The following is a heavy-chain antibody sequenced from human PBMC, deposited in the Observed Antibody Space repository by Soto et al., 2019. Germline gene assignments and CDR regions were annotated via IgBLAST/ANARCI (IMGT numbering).Heavy chain of an antibody. Sequence: QVQLVQSGAEVKKPGSSVKVSCKASGCTFSSYTISWVRQAPGQGLECMGRIIPILGIANYAQKIQGRVTITADKSTSTADMELSSLISEDTAVYYCASDYGTTVVTPGYFDYWGQGTLVTVSS. CDR1: GCTFSSYT. CDR2: IIPILGIA. J-gene: IGHJ4*02. D-gene: IGHD4-17*01. V-gene: IGHV1-69*02. CDR3: ASDYGTTVVTPGYFDY.